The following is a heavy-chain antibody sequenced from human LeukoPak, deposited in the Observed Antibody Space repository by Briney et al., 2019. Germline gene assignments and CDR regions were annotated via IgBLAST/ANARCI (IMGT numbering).Heavy chain of an antibody. CDR1: GFTFSSYG. CDR2: IWDDGITK. J-gene: IGHJ3*02. D-gene: IGHD5-12*01. CDR3: ARGKASGGYSGYGLDAFDI. V-gene: IGHV3-33*01. Sequence: GRSLRLSCAASGFTFSSYGMHWVRQAPGKGLEWVAVIWDDGITKHYADSVKGRFTISRDNSKNTLYLQMNSLRAEDTAMYYCARGKASGGYSGYGLDAFDIWGQGTMVTVSS.